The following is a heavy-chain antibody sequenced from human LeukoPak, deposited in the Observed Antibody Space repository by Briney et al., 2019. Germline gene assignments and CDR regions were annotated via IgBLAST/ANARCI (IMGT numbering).Heavy chain of an antibody. J-gene: IGHJ3*02. V-gene: IGHV3-43*02. CDR3: ARFGGESNPFRAFDI. CDR1: GFTFEDYA. CDR2: ISGDGGST. D-gene: IGHD3-10*01. Sequence: GGSLRLSCAASGFTFEDYAMHWVRQAPGKGLEWVSLISGDGGSTYYADSVKGRFTISRDNSKNSLYLQMNSLRTEDTALYYCARFGGESNPFRAFDIWGQGTMVTVSS.